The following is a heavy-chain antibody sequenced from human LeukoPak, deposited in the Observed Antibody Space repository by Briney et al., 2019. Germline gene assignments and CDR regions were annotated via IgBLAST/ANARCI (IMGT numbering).Heavy chain of an antibody. CDR2: ISSSGSTI. CDR1: GFTFSSYS. J-gene: IGHJ4*02. D-gene: IGHD6-13*01. V-gene: IGHV3-48*04. Sequence: GGSLRLSCAASGFTFSSYSMNWVRQAPGKGLEGVSYISSSGSTIYYADSVKGRFTISRGNAKNSLYLQMNSLRAEDTAVYYCARVSSIAAAGTGFGYWGQGTLVTVSS. CDR3: ARVSSIAAAGTGFGY.